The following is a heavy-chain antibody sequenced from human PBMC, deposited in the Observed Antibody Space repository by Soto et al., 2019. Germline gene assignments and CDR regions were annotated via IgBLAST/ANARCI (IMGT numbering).Heavy chain of an antibody. CDR1: GDSVSSNSAA. D-gene: IGHD3-3*01. J-gene: IGHJ6*03. CDR2: TYYRSKWYN. CDR3: SSEGRVDYYYFKDV. Sequence: SQTLSLTCVISGDSVSSNSAAWNWIRQSPSRGLEWLGRTYYRSKWYNDYAVSVKSRITINPDTSKNQFSLQLNSVTPEDTAVYYCSSEGRVDYYYFKDVWGKGTTVTVSS. V-gene: IGHV6-1*01.